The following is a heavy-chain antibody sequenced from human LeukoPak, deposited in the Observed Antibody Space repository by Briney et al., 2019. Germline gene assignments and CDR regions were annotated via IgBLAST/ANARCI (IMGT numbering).Heavy chain of an antibody. Sequence: SETLSLTCTVSGDSISSSSYYWGWIRQPPGKGLEWIGRIYTSGSTNYNPSLKSRVTMSVDTSKNQFSLKLSSVTAADTAVYYCARDIVATGIDYWGQGTLVTVSS. J-gene: IGHJ4*02. CDR2: IYTSGST. D-gene: IGHD5-12*01. CDR3: ARDIVATGIDY. CDR1: GDSISSSSYY. V-gene: IGHV4-39*07.